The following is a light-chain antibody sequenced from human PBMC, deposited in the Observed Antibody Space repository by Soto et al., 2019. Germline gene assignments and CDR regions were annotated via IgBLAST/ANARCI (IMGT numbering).Light chain of an antibody. CDR1: SNDVGHSSF. J-gene: IGLJ1*01. CDR3: NAQADNGKHV. Sequence: ALTQPPSASGSPGQSVTISCTGNSNDVGHSSFISWYQQHPGKGPKLIIYEVSKRPSGVPDRFSGSKSGNTAPLSVSGLQDEDEADYFCNAQADNGKHVFGTGTKLTVL. V-gene: IGLV2-8*01. CDR2: EVS.